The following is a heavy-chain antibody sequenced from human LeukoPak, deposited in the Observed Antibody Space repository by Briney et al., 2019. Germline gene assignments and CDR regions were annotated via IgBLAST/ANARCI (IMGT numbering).Heavy chain of an antibody. J-gene: IGHJ4*02. CDR3: GKTDIYFNPIDY. V-gene: IGHV4-4*02. CDR2: IHRDGRT. CDR1: GVSISSSEW. D-gene: IGHD3-9*01. Sequence: PSGTLSLTCAVSGVSISSSEWWIWDRQPPGQGLEWIGEIHRDGRTRYNPSLKSRVTMSMDYSKNQFSLSVTSVTAADTAIYYCGKTDIYFNPIDYWGPGSLVTVSS.